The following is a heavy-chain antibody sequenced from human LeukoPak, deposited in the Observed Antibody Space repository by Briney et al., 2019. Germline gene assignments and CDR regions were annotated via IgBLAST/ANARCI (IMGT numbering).Heavy chain of an antibody. J-gene: IGHJ4*02. Sequence: GGSLRLSCSASGFTFSYYWMSWVRQAPGKGLEWVSVIYSGGSTYYADSVKGRFTISRDNSKNTLYLQMNSLRAEDTAVYYCARSPYSSWGQGTLVTVSS. CDR1: GFTFSYYW. D-gene: IGHD6-19*01. V-gene: IGHV3-66*01. CDR2: IYSGGST. CDR3: ARSPYSS.